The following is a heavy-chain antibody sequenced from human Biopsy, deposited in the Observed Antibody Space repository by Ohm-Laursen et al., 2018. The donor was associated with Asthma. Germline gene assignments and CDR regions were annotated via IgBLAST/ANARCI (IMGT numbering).Heavy chain of an antibody. CDR1: GAYIGSRDHH. V-gene: IGHV4-30-4*01. D-gene: IGHD4-17*01. J-gene: IGHJ6*02. Sequence: SQTLSLTCTVGGAYIGSRDHHWSWIRQSPGTGLEWIGFVFYSGTTHYSRSLERRLYISIDTARNEFSMRLRSLTAADTAVYFCARVASYGDIYFAIDVWGPGTTVSV. CDR2: VFYSGTT. CDR3: ARVASYGDIYFAIDV.